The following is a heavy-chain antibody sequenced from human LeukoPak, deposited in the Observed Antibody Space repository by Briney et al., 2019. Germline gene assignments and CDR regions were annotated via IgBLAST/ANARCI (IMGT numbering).Heavy chain of an antibody. CDR1: GGTISSYY. D-gene: IGHD6-19*01. CDR3: ARYSSGWFYFDY. CDR2: IHYSGST. J-gene: IGHJ4*02. Sequence: PSETLSLTCTVSGGTISSYYWNWIRQPPGKGLEWIGYIHYSGSTKYNPSLKSRVTISVDTSKNQFSLKLSSVTAADTAVYYCARYSSGWFYFDYWGQGTLVTVSS. V-gene: IGHV4-59*01.